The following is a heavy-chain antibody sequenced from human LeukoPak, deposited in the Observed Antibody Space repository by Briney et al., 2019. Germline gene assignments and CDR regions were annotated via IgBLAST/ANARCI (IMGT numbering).Heavy chain of an antibody. D-gene: IGHD3-22*01. J-gene: IGHJ4*02. CDR3: ARGLYYYDSNGRTPYDY. CDR1: GYTFTSYD. Sequence: ASVKVSCKASGYTFTSYDINWVRQATGQGLEWMGWMNPNSGITGYAQKFQGRVTMTRDTSISTAYMELSGLKSEDTAVYYCARGLYYYDSNGRTPYDYWGQGTLVTVSS. V-gene: IGHV1-8*01. CDR2: MNPNSGIT.